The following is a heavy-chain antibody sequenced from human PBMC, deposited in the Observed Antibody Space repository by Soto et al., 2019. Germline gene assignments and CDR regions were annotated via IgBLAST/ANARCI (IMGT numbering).Heavy chain of an antibody. J-gene: IGHJ4*02. Sequence: ASVKVSCKASGYTFTSYGISWVRQAPGQGLEWMGWISAYNGNTNYAQKLQGRVTMTTDTSTSTAYMELRSLRSDDTAVYYCARVGYCSSTSCYGGGYFDYWGQGTLVTVSS. V-gene: IGHV1-18*01. CDR2: ISAYNGNT. CDR3: ARVGYCSSTSCYGGGYFDY. D-gene: IGHD2-2*01. CDR1: GYTFTSYG.